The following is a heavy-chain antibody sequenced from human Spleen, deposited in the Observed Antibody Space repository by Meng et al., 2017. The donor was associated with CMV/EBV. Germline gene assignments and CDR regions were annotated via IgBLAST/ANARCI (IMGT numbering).Heavy chain of an antibody. Sequence: SETLSLTCAVYGGSFSGYYWTWIRQSPGKGLEWIGEIHHSGSTTYNPSLKSRVTISVDTSKSQFSLKLRSVTAADTTVYYCARGRRYNFGSPRGEIDFWGQGTQVTVSS. J-gene: IGHJ4*02. CDR1: GGSFSGYY. D-gene: IGHD5-18*01. V-gene: IGHV4-34*01. CDR2: IHHSGST. CDR3: ARGRRYNFGSPRGEIDF.